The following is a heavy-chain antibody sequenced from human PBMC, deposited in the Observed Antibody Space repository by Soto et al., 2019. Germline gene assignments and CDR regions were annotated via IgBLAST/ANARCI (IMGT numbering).Heavy chain of an antibody. CDR2: IIPIFGTA. Sequence: ASVKVSCKASGGTFSSYAISWVRQAPGQGLKWMGGIIPIFGTANYAQKFQGRVTITADESTSTAYMELSSLRSEDTAVYYCAGYSSGWYGGMDVWGQGTTVTVSS. CDR1: GGTFSSYA. CDR3: AGYSSGWYGGMDV. J-gene: IGHJ6*02. D-gene: IGHD6-19*01. V-gene: IGHV1-69*13.